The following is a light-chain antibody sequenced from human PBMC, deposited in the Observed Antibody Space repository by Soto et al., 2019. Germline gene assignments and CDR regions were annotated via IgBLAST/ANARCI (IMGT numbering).Light chain of an antibody. J-gene: IGLJ2*01. CDR3: AAWDVSLNGPA. V-gene: IGLV1-44*01. CDR1: SSNIGSNT. CDR2: SNN. Sequence: QSVLTQPPSAYGTPGQRVTISCSGSSSNIGSNTVNWYQQLPGTAPKLHIYSNNQRPSGVPDRFSGSKSGTSASLAISGLQSEDEADYYCAAWDVSLNGPAFGGGTKLTVL.